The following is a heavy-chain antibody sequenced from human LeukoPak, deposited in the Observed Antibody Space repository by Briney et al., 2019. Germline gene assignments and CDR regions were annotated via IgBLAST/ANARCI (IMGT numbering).Heavy chain of an antibody. CDR1: GFTFSSYA. CDR2: ISGSGGST. J-gene: IGHJ4*02. V-gene: IGHV3-23*01. D-gene: IGHD6-6*01. Sequence: GGSLRLSCAASGFTFSSYAMSWVRQAPGKGLEWVSEISGSGGSTYYADSVKGRFTISRDNSKNTLYLQMNSLRAEDTGVYYCAGSSSGEYYFDYWGQGTLVTVSS. CDR3: AGSSSGEYYFDY.